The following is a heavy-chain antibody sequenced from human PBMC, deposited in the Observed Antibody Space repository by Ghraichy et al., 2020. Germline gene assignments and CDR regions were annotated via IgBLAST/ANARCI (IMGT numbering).Heavy chain of an antibody. V-gene: IGHV4-34*01. CDR2: INHSGST. CDR3: ARRMSVVVPAAMSRDWFDP. CDR1: GGSFSGYY. J-gene: IGHJ5*02. D-gene: IGHD2-2*01. Sequence: SQTLSLTCAVYGGSFSGYYWSWIRQPPGKGLEWIGEINHSGSTNYNPSLKSRVTISVDTSKNQFSLKLSSVTAADTAGYDCARRMSVVVPAAMSRDWFDPWGQGTLVTVSS.